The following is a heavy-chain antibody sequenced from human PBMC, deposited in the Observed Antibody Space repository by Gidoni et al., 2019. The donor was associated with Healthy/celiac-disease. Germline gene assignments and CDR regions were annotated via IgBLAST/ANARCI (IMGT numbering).Heavy chain of an antibody. CDR2: IRSKAYGGTT. CDR3: IVGLPDPDY. V-gene: IGHV3-49*04. D-gene: IGHD2-15*01. J-gene: IGHJ4*02. CDR1: GFTFGDYE. Sequence: EGQLVESGGGLVQPGRSLRRSCTASGFTFGDYEMSWVRQAPGKGLAWVGFIRSKAYGGTTEYAASVKGRFTISRDDSKSIAYLQMNSLKTEDTAVYYCIVGLPDPDYWGQGTPVTVSS.